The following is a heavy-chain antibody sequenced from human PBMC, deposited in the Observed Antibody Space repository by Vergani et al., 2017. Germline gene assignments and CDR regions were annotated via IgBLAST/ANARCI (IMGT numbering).Heavy chain of an antibody. CDR1: GFSIDNGYY. CDR3: ARRSGIVYDIFSGTQYFFDF. J-gene: IGHJ4*02. CDR2: IYRTGRT. D-gene: IGHD3-9*01. Sequence: QVQLQQRGPGLVKPSETLSLTCAVSGFSIDNGYYWDWIRQPPGKGLEWIGSIYRTGRTHFNPSLKSRVTISVDTSNNHFSLRLNSLTAADTAVYYCARRSGIVYDIFSGTQYFFDFWGQGTLVTVSS. V-gene: IGHV4-38-2*01.